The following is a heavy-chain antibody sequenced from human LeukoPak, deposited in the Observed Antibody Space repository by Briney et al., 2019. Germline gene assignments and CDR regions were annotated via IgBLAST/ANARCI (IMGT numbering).Heavy chain of an antibody. D-gene: IGHD5-12*01. J-gene: IGHJ4*02. Sequence: ASVRVSCKAAGYRFTSYGISWVRQAPGQGLEWMGWISAYNGNTNYAQKFQGRVTMTTDASTSTAYMELRSLRSDDTAVYYCARDQGIVATGLGYWGQGTLVTVSS. V-gene: IGHV1-18*01. CDR3: ARDQGIVATGLGY. CDR2: ISAYNGNT. CDR1: GYRFTSYG.